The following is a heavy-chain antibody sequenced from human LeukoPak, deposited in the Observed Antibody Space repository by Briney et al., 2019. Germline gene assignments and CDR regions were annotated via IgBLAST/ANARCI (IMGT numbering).Heavy chain of an antibody. V-gene: IGHV4-30-2*03. CDR3: ARQGGITIFGVVMPPMDV. CDR2: IYHSGST. CDR1: GGSISSGGYS. J-gene: IGHJ6*03. Sequence: SQTLSLTCAVSGGSISSGGYSWSWIRQPPGKGLEWIGYIYHSGSTYYNPSLKSRVTISVDTSKNQFSLKLSSVTAADTAVYYCARQGGITIFGVVMPPMDVWGKGTTVTVSS. D-gene: IGHD3-3*01.